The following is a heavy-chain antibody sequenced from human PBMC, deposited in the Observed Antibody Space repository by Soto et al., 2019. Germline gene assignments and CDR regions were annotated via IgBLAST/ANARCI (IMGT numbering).Heavy chain of an antibody. Sequence: EVQLVESGGGLVQPGRSLRLSCAASGFTFDDYAMHWVRQAPGKGLEWVSGISWNSGRIGYADSVKGRFTISRDNAKNSLFLQMSSLRVEDTALYYCVKDSAGSCSTFYLDYWGQGALVTVSS. D-gene: IGHD1-1*01. J-gene: IGHJ4*02. CDR1: GFTFDDYA. V-gene: IGHV3-9*01. CDR2: ISWNSGRI. CDR3: VKDSAGSCSTFYLDY.